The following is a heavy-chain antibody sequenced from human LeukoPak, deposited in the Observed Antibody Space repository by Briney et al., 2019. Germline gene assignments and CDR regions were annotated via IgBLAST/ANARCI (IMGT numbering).Heavy chain of an antibody. CDR3: ARVTTVVRRVFAVERYDDY. V-gene: IGHV3-21*01. Sequence: PGGSLRLSCVASGFTFSNYAMSWIRQAPGKGLEWVSSISVGGTTTYYADSVKGRFTISRDNAKNSLYLQMNSLRAEDTAVYYCARVTTVVRRVFAVERYDDYWGQGTLVTVSS. J-gene: IGHJ4*02. D-gene: IGHD4-23*01. CDR1: GFTFSNYA. CDR2: ISVGGTTT.